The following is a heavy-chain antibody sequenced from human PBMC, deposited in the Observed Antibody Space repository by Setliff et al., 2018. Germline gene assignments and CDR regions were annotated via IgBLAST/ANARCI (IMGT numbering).Heavy chain of an antibody. CDR3: ARQKYWSGYYGEGYYYYMDV. J-gene: IGHJ6*03. Sequence: PSETLSLTCNVSGGSFSTSSDYWGWIRQPPGKGLEWIGSINYSGRNYYNPSLKSRVTIFADTSKNHFSLLLNSVTAADTALYYCARQKYWSGYYGEGYYYYMDVWGKGTTVTVSS. CDR1: GGSFSTSSDY. V-gene: IGHV4-39*02. CDR2: INYSGRN. D-gene: IGHD3-3*01.